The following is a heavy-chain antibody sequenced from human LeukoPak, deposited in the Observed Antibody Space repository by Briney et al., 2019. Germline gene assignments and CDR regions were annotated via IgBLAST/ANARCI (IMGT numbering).Heavy chain of an antibody. CDR2: IYYSGST. J-gene: IGHJ4*02. Sequence: SQTLSLTCTVSGGSISSGGYYWSWIRQHPGKGLEWIGYIYYSGSTYYNPSLKSRVTISVDTSKNQFSLKLSSVTAADTAVYYCARDGGVEMATTPFDYWGQGTLVTVSS. CDR3: ARDGGVEMATTPFDY. D-gene: IGHD5-24*01. V-gene: IGHV4-31*03. CDR1: GGSISSGGYY.